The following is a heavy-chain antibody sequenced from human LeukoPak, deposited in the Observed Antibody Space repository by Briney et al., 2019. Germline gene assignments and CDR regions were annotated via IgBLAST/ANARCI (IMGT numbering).Heavy chain of an antibody. V-gene: IGHV3-73*01. CDR3: TRPPGIAVAGL. D-gene: IGHD6-19*01. Sequence: GGSPKLSCAASGFTFSGSAMHWVRQASGKGLEWVGRIRSKANSYATAHAASVKGRFTISRDDSKNTAYLQMNSLKTEDTAVYYCTRPPGIAVAGLWGQGTLVTVSS. CDR2: IRSKANSYAT. J-gene: IGHJ4*02. CDR1: GFTFSGSA.